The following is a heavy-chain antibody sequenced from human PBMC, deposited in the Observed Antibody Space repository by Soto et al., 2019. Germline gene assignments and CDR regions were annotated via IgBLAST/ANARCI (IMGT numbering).Heavy chain of an antibody. J-gene: IGHJ6*03. D-gene: IGHD2-2*01. CDR2: FDPEDGET. CDR3: ARFRKTRIVVVPAAMTAYYYYYMDV. V-gene: IGHV1-24*01. Sequence: GASVKVSCKVSGYTLTDLSMHWGRQAPGKGLEWMGGFDPEDGETIYAQKFQGRVTITRDMSLSTAYIELSSLRSEDSAVYYWARFRKTRIVVVPAAMTAYYYYYMDVWGKGTTVTVSS. CDR1: GYTLTDLS.